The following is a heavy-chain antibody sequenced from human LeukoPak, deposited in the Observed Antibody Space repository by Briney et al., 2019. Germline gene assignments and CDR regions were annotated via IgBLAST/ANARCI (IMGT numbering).Heavy chain of an antibody. V-gene: IGHV4-59*01. CDR3: ARSPYYYDSSGYSPFDY. J-gene: IGHJ4*02. CDR2: IYYSGST. D-gene: IGHD3-22*01. CDR1: GGSISSYY. Sequence: SETLSLTCTVSGGSISSYYWSWIRQPPGKGLEWIGYIYYSGSTNYNPSLKSRVTISVDTSKNQFSLKPSSVTAADTAVYYCARSPYYYDSSGYSPFDYWGQGTLVTVSS.